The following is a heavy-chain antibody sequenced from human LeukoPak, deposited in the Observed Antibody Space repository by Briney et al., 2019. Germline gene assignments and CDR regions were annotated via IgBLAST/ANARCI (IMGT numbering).Heavy chain of an antibody. J-gene: IGHJ4*02. Sequence: SVKVSCKASGGTFSSYAISWVRQAPGQGLEWMGGIIPIFGTANYAQKFQGRVTMTRDTSISTAYMELSRLRSDDTAVYYCARGGQIGYSSSWYGEFDYWGQGTLVTVSS. CDR2: IIPIFGTA. CDR1: GGTFSSYA. V-gene: IGHV1-69*05. D-gene: IGHD6-13*01. CDR3: ARGGQIGYSSSWYGEFDY.